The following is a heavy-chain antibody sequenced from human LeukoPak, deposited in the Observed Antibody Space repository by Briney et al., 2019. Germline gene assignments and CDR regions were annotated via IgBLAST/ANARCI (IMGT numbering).Heavy chain of an antibody. CDR3: AKIPVSYSSGWSNFDY. D-gene: IGHD6-19*01. V-gene: IGHV3-23*01. CDR2: ISGSGGST. CDR1: GFTFSSYA. Sequence: GGSLRLSCAASGFTFSSYAMSWVRQAPGKGLEWASGISGSGGSTYYAESVKGRFTISRDNSKNTLYLQMNSLRAEDTAVYYCAKIPVSYSSGWSNFDYWGQGTLVTVSA. J-gene: IGHJ4*02.